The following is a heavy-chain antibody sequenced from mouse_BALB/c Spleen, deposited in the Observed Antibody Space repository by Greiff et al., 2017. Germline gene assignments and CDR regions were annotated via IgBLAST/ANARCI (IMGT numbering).Heavy chain of an antibody. V-gene: IGHV1-15*01. CDR3: ALITTVPAWFAY. J-gene: IGHJ3*01. CDR1: GYTFTDYE. CDR2: IDPETGGT. Sequence: VQLQQSGAELVRPGASVTLSCKASGYTFTDYEMHWVKQTPVHGLEWIGAIDPETGGTAYNQKFKGKATLTADKSSSTAYMELRSLTSEDSAVYYCALITTVPAWFAYWGQGTLVTVSA. D-gene: IGHD1-1*01.